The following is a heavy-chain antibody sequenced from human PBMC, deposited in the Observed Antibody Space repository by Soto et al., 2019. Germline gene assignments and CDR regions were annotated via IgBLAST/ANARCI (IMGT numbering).Heavy chain of an antibody. V-gene: IGHV3-49*03. D-gene: IGHD5-18*01. CDR3: TRVDTAMVAPYYFDY. CDR2: IRSKAYGGTT. Sequence: GGSLRLSCTASGFTFGDYAMSWFRQAPGKGLEWVGFIRSKAYGGTTEYAASVKGRFTISRDDSKSIAYLQMNSLKTEDTAVYYCTRVDTAMVAPYYFDYWGQGTLVTVSS. J-gene: IGHJ4*02. CDR1: GFTFGDYA.